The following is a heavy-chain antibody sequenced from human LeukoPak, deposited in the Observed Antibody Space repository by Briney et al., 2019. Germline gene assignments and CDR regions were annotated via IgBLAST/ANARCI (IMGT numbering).Heavy chain of an antibody. Sequence: GGSLRLSCAASGFTFSSYSMNWVRQAPGKGLEWVSSISSSSSYIYYADSVKGRFTIFRDNAKNSLYLQMNSLRAEDTAVYYCARDPQTIGYCSSTSCYVWGQGTLVTVSS. D-gene: IGHD2-2*01. J-gene: IGHJ4*02. CDR2: ISSSSSYI. V-gene: IGHV3-21*01. CDR1: GFTFSSYS. CDR3: ARDPQTIGYCSSTSCYV.